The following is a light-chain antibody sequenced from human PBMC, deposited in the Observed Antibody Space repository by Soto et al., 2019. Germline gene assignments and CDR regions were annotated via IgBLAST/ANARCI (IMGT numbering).Light chain of an antibody. CDR1: QGIRGY. CDR3: QQLNDYLLT. CDR2: AAS. Sequence: DIALTQSPSFLSASVGDRITITCRASQGIRGYLAWYQQKPGKAPKVLISAASSLQGGVPSRFSGSGSGTEFTLTISCLQPEDFATYYCQQLNDYLLTFGGGTKVEIK. V-gene: IGKV1-9*01. J-gene: IGKJ4*01.